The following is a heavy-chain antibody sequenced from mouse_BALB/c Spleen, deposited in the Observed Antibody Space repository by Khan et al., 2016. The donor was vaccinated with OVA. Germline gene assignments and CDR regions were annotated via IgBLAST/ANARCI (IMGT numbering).Heavy chain of an antibody. CDR3: ERGGAAYYRNDGGAMEY. D-gene: IGHD2-14*01. CDR2: INTHSGVP. Sequence: QIQLVQSGPELKKPGETVRISCKASGYTFTTAGIQWVQKMPGKGLKWIGWINTHSGVPKYAEDFKGRFAFSLEISVSTAYLQITNLKNEDTATDFCERGGAAYYRNDGGAMEYWGQGTSVTVSS. CDR1: GYTFTTAG. J-gene: IGHJ4*01. V-gene: IGHV9-4*02.